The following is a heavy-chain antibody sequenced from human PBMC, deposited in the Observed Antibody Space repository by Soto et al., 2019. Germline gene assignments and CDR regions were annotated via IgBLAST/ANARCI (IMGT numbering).Heavy chain of an antibody. D-gene: IGHD6-13*01. J-gene: IGHJ5*02. Sequence: QVQLVQSGAEVKKPGASVKVSCKASGYTFTSYGISWVRQAPGQGLEWMGRISAYNGNATYAQKLQGTVTMTTDTXXXXXXXXXXXXXXXXXXXXXXXXXLAAIGPWFEPWGQGTLVTVS. CDR3: XXXLAAIGPWFEP. CDR1: GYTFTSYG. V-gene: IGHV1-18*01. CDR2: ISAYNGNA.